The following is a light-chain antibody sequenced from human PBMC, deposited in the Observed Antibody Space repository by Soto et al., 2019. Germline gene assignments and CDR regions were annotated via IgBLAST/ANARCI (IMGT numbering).Light chain of an antibody. V-gene: IGKV1-13*02. J-gene: IGKJ1*01. Sequence: AFQLTQSPSSLSASVGDRVTITCRASQGISSALAWYQQKPGKAPKLLIYDASSLESGVPSRFSGSGSGTDFTLTISSLQPEDFASYYCQHFNSYFQTFGQGTKV. CDR1: QGISSA. CDR2: DAS. CDR3: QHFNSYFQT.